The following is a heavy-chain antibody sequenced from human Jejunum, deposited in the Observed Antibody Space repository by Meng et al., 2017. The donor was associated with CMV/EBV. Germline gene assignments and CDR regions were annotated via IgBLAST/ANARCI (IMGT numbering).Heavy chain of an antibody. V-gene: IGHV1-2*02. J-gene: IGHJ4*02. Sequence: QASGYTFTNFSIPWVSQAPGQGPEWMGWINPKNGGTNYALDFLGRVTMTTDSFMSTVYMELSGLRSDDTALYYCARYGRVTGTDSWGQGTPVTVSS. CDR3: ARYGRVTGTDS. D-gene: IGHD1-20*01. CDR1: GYTFTNFS. CDR2: INPKNGGT.